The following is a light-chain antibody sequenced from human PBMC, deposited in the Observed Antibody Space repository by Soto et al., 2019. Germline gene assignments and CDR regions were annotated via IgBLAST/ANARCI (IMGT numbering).Light chain of an antibody. Sequence: EIVMTQSPATLSVSPGERATLSCRASQSLDSNLAWYQQKPGQAPRLLIYVASTRATGIPARFSGSESGTEFTLTISSLQSEDFAVYYCQQYNNWPWTFGRGTKVEIK. V-gene: IGKV3-15*01. CDR2: VAS. J-gene: IGKJ1*01. CDR3: QQYNNWPWT. CDR1: QSLDSN.